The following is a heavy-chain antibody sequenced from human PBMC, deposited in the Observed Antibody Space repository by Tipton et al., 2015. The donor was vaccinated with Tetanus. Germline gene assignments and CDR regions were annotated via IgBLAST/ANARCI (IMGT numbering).Heavy chain of an antibody. CDR3: AREAAGWLLRWYFAF. CDR2: ISDSGTYS. V-gene: IGHV3-23*01. D-gene: IGHD4-23*01. CDR1: GFTFAKYG. J-gene: IGHJ4*02. Sequence: CAASGFTFAKYGMSWVRQAPGRGLEWVSTISDSGTYSIYKDSVRGRFAISRDKSKNTVSLQMNNLRDDDTAVYYCAREAAGWLLRWYFAFWGQGALVAVSS.